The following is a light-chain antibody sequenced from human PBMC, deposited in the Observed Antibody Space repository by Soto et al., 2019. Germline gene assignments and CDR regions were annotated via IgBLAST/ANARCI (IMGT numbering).Light chain of an antibody. J-gene: IGLJ1*01. CDR1: SSDVGGYNY. V-gene: IGLV2-8*01. Sequence: QSVLTQPPSASGSPGQSVTISCAGTSSDVGGYNYDSWYQQYPGKVPKLMIYEVSERPSGVPDRFSGSKSGNTAFLTVSGLQAEDEADYYCLSYADTAYVFGTGTKLTVL. CDR3: LSYADTAYV. CDR2: EVS.